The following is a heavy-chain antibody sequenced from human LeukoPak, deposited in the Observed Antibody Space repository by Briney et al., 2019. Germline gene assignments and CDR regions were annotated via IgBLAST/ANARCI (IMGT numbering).Heavy chain of an antibody. J-gene: IGHJ4*02. Sequence: PGGSLRLSCATSGFTFSGYWMTWVRQAPGKGLEWVASIKEDGSEKYHVDSVKGRFTVSRDNAKNSLYLQMNSLRVEDTAVYYCARDTGYHTFDYWGQGTLVTVSS. V-gene: IGHV3-7*05. CDR3: ARDTGYHTFDY. CDR1: GFTFSGYW. CDR2: IKEDGSEK. D-gene: IGHD5-12*01.